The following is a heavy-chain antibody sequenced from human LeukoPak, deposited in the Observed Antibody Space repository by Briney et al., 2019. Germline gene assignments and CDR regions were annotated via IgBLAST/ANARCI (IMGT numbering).Heavy chain of an antibody. D-gene: IGHD6-19*01. J-gene: IGHJ4*02. CDR2: ISGSGGST. V-gene: IGHV3-23*01. CDR1: GFTFSSYA. CDR3: AKGGYSSGWTDFDY. Sequence: GGSLRLSCAASGFTFSSYAMSWVRQAPGKGLEWVSGISGSGGSTYYADPVKSRFTISRDNSKNTLYLQMNSLRAEDTAVYYCAKGGYSSGWTDFDYWGQGTLVTVSS.